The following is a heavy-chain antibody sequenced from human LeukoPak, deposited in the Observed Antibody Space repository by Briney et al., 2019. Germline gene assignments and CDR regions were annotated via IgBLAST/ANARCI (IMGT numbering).Heavy chain of an antibody. CDR2: FSAYNGKT. V-gene: IGHV1-18*01. CDR3: ARVFTMVRGPRGAAFDI. J-gene: IGHJ3*02. Sequence: ASVKVSCKASGYTFTSYGMSWVRQAPGQGLEWMGWFSAYNGKTNYAQKLQGRVTMTTDTSTSTAYMELRSLRSDDTAVYYCARVFTMVRGPRGAAFDIWGQGTMVTVSS. D-gene: IGHD3-10*01. CDR1: GYTFTSYG.